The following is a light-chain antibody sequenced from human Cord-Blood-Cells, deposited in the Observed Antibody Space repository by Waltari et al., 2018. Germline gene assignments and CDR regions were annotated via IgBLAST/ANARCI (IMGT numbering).Light chain of an antibody. CDR3: SPYTSSSVV. J-gene: IGLJ2*01. V-gene: IGLV2-14*01. Sequence: QSALTQPASVSGSPGQSITISCTGTSSDVGGYNYVSWYQQHPGKAPKLMIYDVSTRPSGVSNRFAGYKSGNTASLTISGLQAEDEADYYCSPYTSSSVVFGGGTKLTVL. CDR2: DVS. CDR1: SSDVGGYNY.